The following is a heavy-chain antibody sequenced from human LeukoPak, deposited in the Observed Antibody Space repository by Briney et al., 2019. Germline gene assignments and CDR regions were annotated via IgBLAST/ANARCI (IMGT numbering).Heavy chain of an antibody. Sequence: SETLSLTCAVYGGSFSGYYWSWIRQPPGKGLEWIGEINHSGSTNYNPSLKSRVTISVDTSKNQFSLKLSSVTAADTAVYYCARSPYSGSYFYGSYYFDYWGQGTLVTVSS. CDR2: INHSGST. J-gene: IGHJ4*02. V-gene: IGHV4-34*01. CDR1: GGSFSGYY. D-gene: IGHD1-26*01. CDR3: ARSPYSGSYFYGSYYFDY.